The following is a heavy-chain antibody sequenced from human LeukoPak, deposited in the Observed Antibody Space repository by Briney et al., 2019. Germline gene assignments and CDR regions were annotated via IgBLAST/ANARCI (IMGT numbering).Heavy chain of an antibody. V-gene: IGHV3-23*01. D-gene: IGHD3-10*01. J-gene: IGHJ4*02. CDR2: ISGSGGST. Sequence: GGSLRLSCAASGFTFSSYAMSWVRQAPGKGPEWVSAISGSGGSTYYADSVKGRFTISRDNSKNTLYLQMNSLRAEDTAVYYCAKDPAGSGTHDRYFDYWGQGTLVTVSS. CDR1: GFTFSSYA. CDR3: AKDPAGSGTHDRYFDY.